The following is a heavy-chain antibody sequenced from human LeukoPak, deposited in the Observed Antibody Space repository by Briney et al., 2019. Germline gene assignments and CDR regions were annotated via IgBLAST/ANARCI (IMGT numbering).Heavy chain of an antibody. CDR1: GFTFSSYI. D-gene: IGHD4-17*01. V-gene: IGHV3-21*01. Sequence: PGGSLRLSCVASGFTFSSYIMNWVRQAPGKGLEWVSSISSSSNYVYYADSVKGRFTISRDNAKNSLYLQMNSLRAEDTAVYYCAREANDYGTNWFDPWGQGTLVTVSS. CDR2: ISSSSNYV. J-gene: IGHJ5*02. CDR3: AREANDYGTNWFDP.